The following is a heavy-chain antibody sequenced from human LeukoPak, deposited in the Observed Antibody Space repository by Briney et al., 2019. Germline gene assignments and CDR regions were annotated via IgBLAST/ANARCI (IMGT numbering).Heavy chain of an antibody. D-gene: IGHD3-10*01. J-gene: IGHJ4*02. V-gene: IGHV4-59*01. Sequence: SETLSLTCTVSGGSISSYYWSWIRQPPGKGLEWIGYIYYSGSTNYNPSLKSRVTISVDTSKNQFSLKLSSVTAADTAVYYCARRGGTMEHSDYWGQGTLVTVSS. CDR1: GGSISSYY. CDR2: IYYSGST. CDR3: ARRGGTMEHSDY.